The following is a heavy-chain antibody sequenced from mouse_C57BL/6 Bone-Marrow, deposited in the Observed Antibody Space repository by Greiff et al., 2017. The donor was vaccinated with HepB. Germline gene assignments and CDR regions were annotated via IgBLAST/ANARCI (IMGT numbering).Heavy chain of an antibody. Sequence: EVQLVESGPGLAKPSQTLSLTCSVTGYSITSDYWNWIRKFPGNKLEYMGYISYSGSTYYNPSLKSRISITRDTSKNQYYLQLNSVTTEDTATYYCARYPRTAHRTGWYFDVWGTGTTVTVSS. D-gene: IGHD3-2*02. CDR3: ARYPRTAHRTGWYFDV. CDR2: ISYSGST. J-gene: IGHJ1*03. CDR1: GYSITSDY. V-gene: IGHV3-8*01.